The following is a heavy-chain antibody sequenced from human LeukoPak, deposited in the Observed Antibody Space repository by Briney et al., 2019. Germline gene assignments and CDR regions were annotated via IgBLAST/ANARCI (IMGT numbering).Heavy chain of an antibody. CDR2: ISYSGST. V-gene: IGHV4-59*12. Sequence: PSETLSLTCTVSGGSLSSYYWNWLRQPPGKGLEWIGFISYSGSTTYNPSLKSRVTISIDTSKNQFSLNLTSVTAADTAVYFCAREGTSVTTEGDDAFDIWGQGTMVTVSS. CDR3: AREGTSVTTEGDDAFDI. CDR1: GGSLSSYY. J-gene: IGHJ3*02. D-gene: IGHD4-17*01.